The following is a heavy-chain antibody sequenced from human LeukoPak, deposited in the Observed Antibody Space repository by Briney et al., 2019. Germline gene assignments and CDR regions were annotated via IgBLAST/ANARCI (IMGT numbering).Heavy chain of an antibody. CDR2: INHSGST. V-gene: IGHV4-39*07. J-gene: IGHJ4*02. Sequence: SETLSLTCTVSGGSMSSSSYYWGWIRQPPGKGLEWIGEINHSGSTNYNPSLKSRVTISVDTSKNQFSLKLSSVTAADTAVYYCARVRYGDYIDYWGQGTLVTVSS. CDR3: ARVRYGDYIDY. D-gene: IGHD4-17*01. CDR1: GGSMSSSSYY.